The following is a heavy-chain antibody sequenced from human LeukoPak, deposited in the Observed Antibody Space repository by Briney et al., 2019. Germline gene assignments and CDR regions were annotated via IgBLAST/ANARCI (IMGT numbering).Heavy chain of an antibody. V-gene: IGHV4-59*08. Sequence: SETLSLTCTVSGGSLSSYYWGWVRQSPGKGLEWIGYVYYSGTTSYNPSLQRRITISVDTSKNQFSLKVGSVTAADTAVYYCVKHGATRGFDYWGQGTLVTVSS. CDR2: VYYSGTT. CDR3: VKHGATRGFDY. CDR1: GGSLSSYY. J-gene: IGHJ4*02.